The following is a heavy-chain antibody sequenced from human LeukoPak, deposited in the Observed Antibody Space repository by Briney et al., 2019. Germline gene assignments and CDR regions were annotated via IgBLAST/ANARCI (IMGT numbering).Heavy chain of an antibody. D-gene: IGHD2-15*01. CDR3: TKESATGSRYSFDY. CDR2: IHGSGGNA. CDR1: GFTFNNYA. V-gene: IGHV3-23*01. Sequence: GGSLRLSCAASGFTFNNYAMYWVRQAPGKGLEWVSGIHGSGGNAHYADSVKGRFTISRDNSKNTLYLQMNSLRGEDTAIYYCTKESATGSRYSFDYWGQGTLVTVSS. J-gene: IGHJ4*02.